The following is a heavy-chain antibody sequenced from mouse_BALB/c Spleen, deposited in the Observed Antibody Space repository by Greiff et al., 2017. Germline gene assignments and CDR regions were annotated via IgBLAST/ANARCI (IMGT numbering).Heavy chain of an antibody. D-gene: IGHD1-2*01. CDR3: ARFTTAYYAMDY. J-gene: IGHJ4*01. CDR1: GFSLTSYG. CDR2: IWAGGST. Sequence: VKLMESGPGLVAPSQSLSITCTVSGFSLTSYGVHWVRQPPGKGLEWLGVIWAGGSTNYNSALMSRLSISKDNSNSQVILKMNSLQTDDTAMYYCARFTTAYYAMDYWGQGTSVTVSS. V-gene: IGHV2-9*02.